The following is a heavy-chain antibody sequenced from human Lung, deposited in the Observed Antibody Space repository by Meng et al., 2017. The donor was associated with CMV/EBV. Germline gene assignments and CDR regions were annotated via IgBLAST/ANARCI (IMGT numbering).Heavy chain of an antibody. CDR2: INTHTGHT. CDR1: GYTFSGFF. J-gene: IGHJ4*02. Sequence: ASVKVSCKASGYTFSGFFMHWLRQAPGRGLEWMGWINTHTGHTEYAQRFQGRLTMTRDTSISTAYMELSRLTSDDTATFYCARGRPDYWGQGTLVTVSS. CDR3: ARGRPDY. V-gene: IGHV1-2*02.